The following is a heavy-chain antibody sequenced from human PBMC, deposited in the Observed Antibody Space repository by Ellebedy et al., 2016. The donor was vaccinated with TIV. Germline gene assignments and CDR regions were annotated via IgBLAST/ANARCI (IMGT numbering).Heavy chain of an antibody. D-gene: IGHD1-7*01. V-gene: IGHV3-15*07. CDR3: TTDLIGTGTTSIDD. J-gene: IGHJ4*02. CDR1: GFTFSNAC. CDR2: IKIKTDGGTT. Sequence: PGGSLRLSCAASGFTFSNACLNWVRQAPGKALEWVGRIKIKTDGGTTDYAAPVKGRFTISRADSKNTLYLQMNSLKTEDTAVYYCTTDLIGTGTTSIDDWGQGTLVTVSS.